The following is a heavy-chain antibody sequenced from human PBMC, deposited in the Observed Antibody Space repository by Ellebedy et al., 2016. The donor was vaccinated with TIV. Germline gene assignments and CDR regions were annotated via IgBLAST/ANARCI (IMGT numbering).Heavy chain of an antibody. J-gene: IGHJ4*02. V-gene: IGHV1-18*04. CDR1: GYTFIGYY. Sequence: ASVKVSXXASGYTFIGYYIHWVRQAPGQGLEWMGWISAYNGNTNYAQKLQGRVTMTTDTSTSTAYMELRSLRSDDTAVYYCARAPIAVAELDYWGQGTLVTVSS. CDR2: ISAYNGNT. CDR3: ARAPIAVAELDY. D-gene: IGHD6-19*01.